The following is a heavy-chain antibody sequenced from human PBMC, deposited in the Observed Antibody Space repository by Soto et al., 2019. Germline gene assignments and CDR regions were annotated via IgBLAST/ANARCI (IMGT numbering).Heavy chain of an antibody. J-gene: IGHJ4*02. CDR2: IYYSGST. CDR3: ARSIRYCSGGSCYSRLDFDY. D-gene: IGHD2-15*01. V-gene: IGHV4-59*01. Sequence: SETLSLTCTVSGGSISSYYWSWIRQPPGKGLEWIGYIYYSGSTNYNPSLKSRVTISVDTSKNQFSLKLSSVTAADTAVYYCARSIRYCSGGSCYSRLDFDYWGQGTLVTLSS. CDR1: GGSISSYY.